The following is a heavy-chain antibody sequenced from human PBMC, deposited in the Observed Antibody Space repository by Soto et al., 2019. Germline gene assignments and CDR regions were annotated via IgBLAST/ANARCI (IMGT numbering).Heavy chain of an antibody. CDR3: AGVREVAAPYYYGLDV. CDR2: IIPILDIT. J-gene: IGHJ6*02. Sequence: QVQLVQSGAEVKNPGSSVRVSCKASGGTFTNYGINWARQAPGQGLEWLGRIIPILDITNYAQRFRGRVTITADKATSTAYMEMSRLRSEDTAVYYCAGVREVAAPYYYGLDVWGQGASVIVS. CDR1: GGTFTNYG. V-gene: IGHV1-69*04. D-gene: IGHD6-19*01.